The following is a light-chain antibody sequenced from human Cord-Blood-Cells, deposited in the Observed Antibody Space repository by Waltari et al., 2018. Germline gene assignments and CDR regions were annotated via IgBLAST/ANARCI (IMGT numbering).Light chain of an antibody. CDR1: SSDVGGDNY. J-gene: IGLJ2*01. CDR3: SSYASSNNVV. Sequence: QSALTQPPSASGSPGQPVTISCTGTSSDVGGDNYVSSYQQHPGKAPKLMIYEVTKRPSGVSDRFSGSKSGNTASLTISGLQADDEADYYCSSYASSNNVVFGGGTKLTVL. V-gene: IGLV2-8*01. CDR2: EVT.